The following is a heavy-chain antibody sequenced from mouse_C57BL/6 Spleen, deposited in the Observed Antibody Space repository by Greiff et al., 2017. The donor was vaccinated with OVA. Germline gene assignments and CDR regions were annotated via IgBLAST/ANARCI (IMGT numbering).Heavy chain of an antibody. Sequence: QVQLQQPGAELVMPGASVKLSCKASGYTFTSYWMHWVKQRPGQGLAWIGEIDPSDSYTNYNQKFKGKSTLTVDKSSSTAYMQLSSLTSEDSAVYYCARRSYYSNYGFAYWGQGTLVTVSA. V-gene: IGHV1-69*01. CDR3: ARRSYYSNYGFAY. D-gene: IGHD2-5*01. CDR1: GYTFTSYW. CDR2: IDPSDSYT. J-gene: IGHJ3*01.